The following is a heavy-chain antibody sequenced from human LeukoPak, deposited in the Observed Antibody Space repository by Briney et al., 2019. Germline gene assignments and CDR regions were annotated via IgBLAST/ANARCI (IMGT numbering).Heavy chain of an antibody. Sequence: SETLSLTCTVSGSSISYYYWSWIRQSPGKGLEWIGYIYYSGTTNYNPSLKSRVTISVDTSKNQFSLQLRSVTAADTAVYYCAREVVFTAVFDYWGQGTLVTVSS. J-gene: IGHJ4*02. CDR1: GSSISYYY. CDR3: AREVVFTAVFDY. D-gene: IGHD2-2*01. V-gene: IGHV4-59*01. CDR2: IYYSGTT.